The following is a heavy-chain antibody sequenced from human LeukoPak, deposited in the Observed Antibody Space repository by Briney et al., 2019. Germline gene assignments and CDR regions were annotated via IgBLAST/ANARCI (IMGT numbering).Heavy chain of an antibody. V-gene: IGHV1-2*02. Sequence: ASVKVSCKASGYTFTGYYMHWVRQAPGQGLEWMGWINPNSGGTNYAQKFQGRVTMTRDTSISTAYMELSRLRSDDTAVYYCARSGPVLLWFGEFQFDPWGREPWAPSPQ. D-gene: IGHD3-10*01. CDR2: INPNSGGT. CDR3: ARSGPVLLWFGEFQFDP. J-gene: IGHJ5*02. CDR1: GYTFTGYY.